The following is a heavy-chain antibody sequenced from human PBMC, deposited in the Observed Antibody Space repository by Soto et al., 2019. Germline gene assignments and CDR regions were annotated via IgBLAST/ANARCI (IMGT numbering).Heavy chain of an antibody. CDR2: MNPNSGNT. V-gene: IGHV1-8*01. D-gene: IGHD6-19*01. CDR3: ARGSDLAVGGINSY. CDR1: GYTFTSYD. Sequence: ASVKVSCKASGYTFTSYDINWVRQATGQGLEWMGWMNPNSGNTGYAQKFQGRVTMTRNTSISTAYMELSSLRSEDTAVYYCARGSDLAVGGINSYWGQGTLVIGSS. J-gene: IGHJ4*02.